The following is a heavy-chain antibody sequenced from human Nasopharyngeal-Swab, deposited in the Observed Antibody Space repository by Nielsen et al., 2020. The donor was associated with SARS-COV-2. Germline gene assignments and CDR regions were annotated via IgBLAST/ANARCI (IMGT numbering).Heavy chain of an antibody. CDR1: GFTFSSYW. J-gene: IGHJ3*02. CDR3: ARRDRYCSGGSCYGENAFDI. D-gene: IGHD2-15*01. V-gene: IGHV3-7*03. CDR2: IKQDGSEK. Sequence: GESLKISCAASGFTFSSYWMSWVRQAPGKGLEWVANIKQDGSEKYYVDSVKGRFTISRDNAENSLYLQMNSLRAEDTAVYYCARRDRYCSGGSCYGENAFDIWGQGTMVTVSS.